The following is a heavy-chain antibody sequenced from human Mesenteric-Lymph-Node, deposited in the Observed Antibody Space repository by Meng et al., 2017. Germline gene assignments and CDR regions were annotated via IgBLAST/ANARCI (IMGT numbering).Heavy chain of an antibody. J-gene: IGHJ4*02. V-gene: IGHV3-64*01. Sequence: GESLKISCAASGFTFSSYAMHWVRQAPGKRLEYVSAISSNGGSTYYANSVKGRFTISRDNSKNTLYLQMGSLRAEDMAVYYCARVSGYYGSGMKIGYYFDYWGQGTLVTVSS. CDR3: ARVSGYYGSGMKIGYYFDY. CDR1: GFTFSSYA. CDR2: ISSNGGST. D-gene: IGHD3-10*01.